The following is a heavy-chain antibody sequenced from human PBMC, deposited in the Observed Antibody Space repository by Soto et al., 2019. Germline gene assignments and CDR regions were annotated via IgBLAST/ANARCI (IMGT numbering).Heavy chain of an antibody. CDR2: IKSKADGETK. CDR1: GFTFSHAW. V-gene: IGHV3-15*01. J-gene: IGHJ5*02. Sequence: PGGSLRLSCAASGFTFSHAWMSWVRQAPGKGLEWVGRIKSKADGETKDYGAPVRGRFTISRDDSKDTLYLQMNSLRIEDTAVYYCCVVKRRDQYSTSGYWFDPWGPGT. CDR3: CVVKRRDQYSTSGYWFDP. D-gene: IGHD2-15*01.